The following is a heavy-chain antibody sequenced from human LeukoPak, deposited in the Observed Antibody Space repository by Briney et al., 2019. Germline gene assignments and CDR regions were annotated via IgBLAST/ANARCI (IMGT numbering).Heavy chain of an antibody. D-gene: IGHD3-10*02. J-gene: IGHJ4*02. CDR1: GFTFNTYG. CDR2: ITSSGGST. Sequence: GGSLRLSCAASGFTFNTYGMTWVRQAPGKGLEWVSAITSSGGSTYYGDSVKGRFTISRDNSRNALYLQMNSLRVDDTAVYYCARDLCWGCFDDWGQGNLVTVSS. V-gene: IGHV3-23*01. CDR3: ARDLCWGCFDD.